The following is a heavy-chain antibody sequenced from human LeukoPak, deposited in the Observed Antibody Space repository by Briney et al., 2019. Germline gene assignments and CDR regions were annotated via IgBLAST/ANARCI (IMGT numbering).Heavy chain of an antibody. CDR3: ARGFSSSWTTRGQNSWFDP. J-gene: IGHJ5*02. CDR2: IIPILGIA. Sequence: ASVKVSCKASGGTFSSYAISWVRQAPGQGLEWMGRIIPILGIANYAQKFQGRVTITADKSTSTAYMELSSLRSEDTAVYYCARGFSSSWTTRGQNSWFDPWGQGTLVTVSS. CDR1: GGTFSSYA. V-gene: IGHV1-69*04. D-gene: IGHD6-13*01.